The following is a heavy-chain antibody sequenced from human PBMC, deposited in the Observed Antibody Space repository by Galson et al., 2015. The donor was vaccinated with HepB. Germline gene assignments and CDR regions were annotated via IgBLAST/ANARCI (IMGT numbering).Heavy chain of an antibody. CDR1: GFTFSSYA. CDR3: GRYDY. J-gene: IGHJ4*02. Sequence: SLRLSCAASGFTFSSYAMHWVRQAPGKGLEWVAVISYDGSNKYYADSVKGRFTISRDNSKSTLYLQMNTLTAEDTAVYYCGRYDYWGQGTLVTVSS. CDR2: ISYDGSNK. V-gene: IGHV3-30-3*01.